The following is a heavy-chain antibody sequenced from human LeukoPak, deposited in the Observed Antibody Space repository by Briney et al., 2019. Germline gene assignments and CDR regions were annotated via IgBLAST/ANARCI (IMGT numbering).Heavy chain of an antibody. Sequence: GASVKVSCKASGYTFSGYYMHWVRQAPGQGLEWMGWINPNSGGTYYAQKFQGSVTMTRDTSISTAYMELSRLRSDDTAVYYCARGDQVGATSSSDYWGQGTLVTVSS. CDR1: GYTFSGYY. D-gene: IGHD1-26*01. CDR2: INPNSGGT. V-gene: IGHV1-2*02. J-gene: IGHJ4*02. CDR3: ARGDQVGATSSSDY.